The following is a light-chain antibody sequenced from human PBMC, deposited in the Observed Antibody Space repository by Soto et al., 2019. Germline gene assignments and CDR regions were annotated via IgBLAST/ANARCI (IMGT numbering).Light chain of an antibody. CDR1: QSLVYSDGNTY. Sequence: DIVMTQSPLSLSVTPGQPASLSCRSSQSLVYSDGNTYLNWYQQRPGQSPRRLIYKVSYRDSGVPGRFIGSGSGTDFTLKISRVEAEDCGVYYCMRGTRLPLTFGQGTKIEIK. V-gene: IGKV2-30*01. J-gene: IGKJ1*01. CDR2: KVS. CDR3: MRGTRLPLT.